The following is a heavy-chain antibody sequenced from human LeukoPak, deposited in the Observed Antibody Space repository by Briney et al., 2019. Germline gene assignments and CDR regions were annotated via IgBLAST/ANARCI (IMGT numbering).Heavy chain of an antibody. CDR1: GGTFSSYA. V-gene: IGHV1-69*05. D-gene: IGHD6-13*01. Sequence: SVKVSCKASGGTFSSYAISWVRQAPGQGLEWMGGIIPIFGTANYAQKFQGRVTITTDESTSTAYMELSSLRSEDTAVYYCERDYRSSSWYNWFDPWGQGTLVTVSS. J-gene: IGHJ5*02. CDR2: IIPIFGTA. CDR3: ERDYRSSSWYNWFDP.